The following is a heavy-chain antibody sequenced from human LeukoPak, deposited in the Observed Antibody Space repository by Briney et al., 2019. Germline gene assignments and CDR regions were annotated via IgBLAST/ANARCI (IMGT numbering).Heavy chain of an antibody. V-gene: IGHV3-7*01. D-gene: IGHD6-6*01. CDR1: GFTFSSYW. CDR2: IKQDGSEE. CDR3: ARESPYSARGQPADY. J-gene: IGHJ4*02. Sequence: GGSLRLSCAASGFTFSSYWMSWVRQAPGKGLEWVAHIKQDGSEEYYVDSVKGRFTISRDNAKKSLHLQMNSLRAEDTAVYYCARESPYSARGQPADYWGQGTLVTVSS.